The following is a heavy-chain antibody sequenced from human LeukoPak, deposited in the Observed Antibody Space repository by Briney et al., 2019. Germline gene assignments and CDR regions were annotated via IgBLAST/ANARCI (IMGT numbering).Heavy chain of an antibody. J-gene: IGHJ4*02. V-gene: IGHV3-7*01. D-gene: IGHD6-19*01. CDR1: GFTFSDFW. CDR2: IKQDGSEK. CDR3: ARDHTVDGLVFDY. Sequence: PGGSLRLSCAASGFTFSDFWMNWVRQAPRKGLEWVASIKQDGSEKYYVDSVKGRFSISRDNAKNSLHLQMNSLRAEDTAVYYCARDHTVDGLVFDYWGQGILVTVSS.